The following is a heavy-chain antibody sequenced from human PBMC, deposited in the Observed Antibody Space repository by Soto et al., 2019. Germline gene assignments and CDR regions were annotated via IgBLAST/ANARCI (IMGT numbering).Heavy chain of an antibody. Sequence: SETLSLTCTVSGGAISSRSHYWGWIRQPPGKGLEWIGSIYYSGSTFYNPSLKSRVTISVDTSKSQFSLNLASVTAADTAVYFCARQVQDFSGPGSYYFDSWAQGTLVTVSS. V-gene: IGHV4-39*01. CDR3: ARQVQDFSGPGSYYFDS. D-gene: IGHD3-10*01. CDR2: IYYSGST. CDR1: GGAISSRSHY. J-gene: IGHJ4*02.